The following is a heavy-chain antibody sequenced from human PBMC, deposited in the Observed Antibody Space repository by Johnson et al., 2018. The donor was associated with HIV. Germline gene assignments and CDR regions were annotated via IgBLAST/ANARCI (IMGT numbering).Heavy chain of an antibody. CDR2: IYSGGSI. CDR1: GFTVSSNY. J-gene: IGHJ3*02. Sequence: MLLVESGGGLVQPGGSLRLSCAASGFTVSSNYMSWVRQAPGKGLEWVSVIYSGGSIYYADSVKGRFSISRDYSKNTLYLQMNSLRVEDTAVYYCAREGAWEVRPGAFDIWGQGTMVTVSS. V-gene: IGHV3-66*01. D-gene: IGHD1-26*01. CDR3: AREGAWEVRPGAFDI.